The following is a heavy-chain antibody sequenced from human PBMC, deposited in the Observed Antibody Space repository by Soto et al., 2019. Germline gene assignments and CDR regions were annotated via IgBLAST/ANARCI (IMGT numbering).Heavy chain of an antibody. CDR1: GFTVSSNY. Sequence: EAQLVESGGRLVQPGGSLRLSCAASGFTVSSNYMSWVRQAPGKGLEWVSVIYSGGSTYYADSVKGRFTISRDNSKNTLYLQMNSLRAEDTAVYYCARDASGFYDAFDIWGQGTMVTVSS. CDR2: IYSGGST. CDR3: ARDASGFYDAFDI. D-gene: IGHD3-22*01. V-gene: IGHV3-66*01. J-gene: IGHJ3*02.